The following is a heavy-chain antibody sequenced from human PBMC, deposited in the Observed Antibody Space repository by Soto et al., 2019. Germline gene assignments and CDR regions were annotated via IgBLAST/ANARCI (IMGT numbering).Heavy chain of an antibody. D-gene: IGHD3-16*01. CDR2: ISGSGFST. Sequence: EVHLLESGGGLVQPGGPLRLSCAASGFTFNTYAMSWVRQAPGQGLEWVSAISGSGFSTYYADSVKGRFSISSDSSKHTLFLQMNSLRADDTAVYFCATFTFGRPFDTWGQGTMVTVSS. J-gene: IGHJ3*02. V-gene: IGHV3-23*01. CDR3: ATFTFGRPFDT. CDR1: GFTFNTYA.